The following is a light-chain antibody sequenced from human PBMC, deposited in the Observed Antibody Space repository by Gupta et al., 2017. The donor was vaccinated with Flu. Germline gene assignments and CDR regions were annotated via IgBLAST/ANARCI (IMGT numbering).Light chain of an antibody. CDR3: CSDAGGSTWV. J-gene: IGLJ3*02. V-gene: IGLV2-23*02. CDR1: SSDVGNHNL. Sequence: SITSSITGTSSDVGNHNLVCGYQHHPGKAPRLIVYEVTKRPAGVANRFSGSKSGNTASLTISGLQEEDEAAYYCCSDAGGSTWVFGGGTKLTVL. CDR2: EVT.